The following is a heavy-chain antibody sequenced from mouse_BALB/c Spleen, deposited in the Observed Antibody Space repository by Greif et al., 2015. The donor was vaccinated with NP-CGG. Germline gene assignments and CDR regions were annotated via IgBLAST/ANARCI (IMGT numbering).Heavy chain of an antibody. V-gene: IGHV2-2*02. CDR1: GFSLTSYG. J-gene: IGHJ4*01. CDR2: IWSGGST. Sequence: VMLVESGPGLVQPSQSLSITCTVSGFSLTSYGVHWVRQSPGKGLEWLGVIWSGGSTDYNAAFISRLSISKDNSKSQVFFKMNSLQANYTAIYYCARKSANWDAMDYWGQGTSVTVSS. D-gene: IGHD4-1*01. CDR3: ARKSANWDAMDY.